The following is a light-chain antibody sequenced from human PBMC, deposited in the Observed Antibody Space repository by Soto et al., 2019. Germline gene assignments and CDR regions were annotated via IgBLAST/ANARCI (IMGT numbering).Light chain of an antibody. CDR1: QSVATY. Sequence: EIVLAQSPATLSLSSGERATLSCRTSQSVATYVAWYQQKPGQAPRLLIYDAFNRATGTPARFSGSGSGTDFTLTISSLEPADSAVYYCQQRIKWPITFGQGTRLEIK. CDR3: QQRIKWPIT. V-gene: IGKV3-11*01. CDR2: DAF. J-gene: IGKJ5*01.